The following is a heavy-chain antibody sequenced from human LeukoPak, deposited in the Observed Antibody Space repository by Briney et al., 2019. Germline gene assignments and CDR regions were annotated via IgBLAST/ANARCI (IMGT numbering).Heavy chain of an antibody. D-gene: IGHD1-26*01. J-gene: IGHJ5*02. CDR3: ASGWALS. V-gene: IGHV6-1*01. CDR1: GDIFSNKMGA. CDR2: TYLSSGWHT. Sequence: SQTLSLTCAVSGDIFSNKMGAGNWVRQAPAGGLEWLGRTYLSSGWHTDYAFSVRGRLPITADTSKNHFSLQLASVTPEDSAVYYCASGWALSWGQGTLVTVSS.